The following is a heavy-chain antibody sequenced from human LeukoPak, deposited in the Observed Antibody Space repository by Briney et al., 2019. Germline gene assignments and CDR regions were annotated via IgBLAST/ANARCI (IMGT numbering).Heavy chain of an antibody. J-gene: IGHJ4*02. Sequence: GGSLRLSCAASGFTFSSYGMHWVRQAPGRGRGWVAFIRYDGSNKYYADSVKGRFTISRDNSKNTLYLQMNSLRAEDTAVYYCAKDLGQLTPSRGQGTLVTVSS. CDR1: GFTFSSYG. CDR3: AKDLGQLTPS. V-gene: IGHV3-30*02. CDR2: IRYDGSNK. D-gene: IGHD4-23*01.